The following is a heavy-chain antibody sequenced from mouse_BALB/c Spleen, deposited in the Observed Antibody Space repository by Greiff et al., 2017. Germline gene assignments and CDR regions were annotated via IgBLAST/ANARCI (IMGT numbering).Heavy chain of an antibody. CDR3: ARDEGLRRGYAMDY. D-gene: IGHD2-4*01. CDR2: IWAGGST. CDR1: GFSLTSYG. Sequence: VKLMESGPGLVAPSQSLSITCTVSGFSLTSYGVHWVRQPPGKGLEWLGVIWAGGSTNYNSALMSRLSISKDNSKSQVFLKMNSLQTDDTAMYYCARDEGLRRGYAMDYWGQGTSVTVSS. J-gene: IGHJ4*01. V-gene: IGHV2-9*02.